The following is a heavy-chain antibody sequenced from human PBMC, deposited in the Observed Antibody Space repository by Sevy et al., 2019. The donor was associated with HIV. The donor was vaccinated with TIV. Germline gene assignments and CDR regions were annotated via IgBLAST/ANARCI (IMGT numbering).Heavy chain of an antibody. J-gene: IGHJ4*02. CDR3: ARVGVSYCTDDCYHRFDY. D-gene: IGHD2-21*02. CDR2: ISYDGGKK. Sequence: GGSLRLSCAASGFTFSSYALLWVRQAPGKGLEWVSLISYDGGKKYYSDSVKGRFAISRDGSKTTLFLQMNSLRSEDTAIYYCARVGVSYCTDDCYHRFDYWGRGTLVTVSS. V-gene: IGHV3-30*09. CDR1: GFTFSSYA.